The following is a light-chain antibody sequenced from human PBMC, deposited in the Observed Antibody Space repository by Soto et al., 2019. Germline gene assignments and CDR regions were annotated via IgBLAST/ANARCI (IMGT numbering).Light chain of an antibody. CDR2: LGS. V-gene: IGKV2-28*01. J-gene: IGKJ1*01. Sequence: ESVLTQSPGTLSLSPGERATLCCRASQSLLHTSGDNYLDWYLQRPGQSPQLLIYLGSKRAPGVSDRISGSGSGTRFTLRISRVEAEDVGIYYCMQAKQIPRTFGQGTKVDIK. CDR3: MQAKQIPRT. CDR1: QSLLHTSGDNY.